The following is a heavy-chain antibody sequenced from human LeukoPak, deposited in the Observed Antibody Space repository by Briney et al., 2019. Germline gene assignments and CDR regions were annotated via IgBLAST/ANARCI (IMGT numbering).Heavy chain of an antibody. D-gene: IGHD2/OR15-2a*01. CDR1: GFTVSSNY. CDR3: AREGYEYLGHPFDY. V-gene: IGHV3-53*01. CDR2: IYSGGAT. J-gene: IGHJ4*02. Sequence: GGSLRLSCAASGFTVSSNYMSWVRQAPGKGLEWVSVIYSGGATNYADSVKGRFTISRDNSKNTLYLQMNSLRDEDTAMYYCAREGYEYLGHPFDYWGQGTLVTVSS.